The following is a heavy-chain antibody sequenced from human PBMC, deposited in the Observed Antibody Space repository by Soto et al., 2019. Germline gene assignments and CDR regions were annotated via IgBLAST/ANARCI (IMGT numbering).Heavy chain of an antibody. CDR3: ARHTPAISISDH. V-gene: IGHV4-59*08. Sequence: SETLSLTCAVSGGSISSSYYWSWIRQPPGKGLEWIGYIYYSGSTNYNPSLKSRVTISVDTSKNQFSLKLSSVTAADTAVYYCARHTPAISISDHWGQGTLVTVSS. D-gene: IGHD2-15*01. J-gene: IGHJ4*02. CDR1: GGSISSSYY. CDR2: IYYSGST.